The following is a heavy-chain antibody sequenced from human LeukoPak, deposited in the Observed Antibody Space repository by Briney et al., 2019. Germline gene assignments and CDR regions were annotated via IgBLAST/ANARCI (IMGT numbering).Heavy chain of an antibody. V-gene: IGHV4-59*01. D-gene: IGHD1-26*01. CDR2: IYYSGST. Sequence: SETLSLTCAVYGGSFSGYYWSWIRQPPGKGLEWIGYIYYSGSTNYNPSLKSRVTISVDTSKNQFSLKLSSVTAADTAVYYCARDSDYSYMDVWGKGTTVTVSS. CDR3: ARDSDYSYMDV. CDR1: GGSFSGYY. J-gene: IGHJ6*03.